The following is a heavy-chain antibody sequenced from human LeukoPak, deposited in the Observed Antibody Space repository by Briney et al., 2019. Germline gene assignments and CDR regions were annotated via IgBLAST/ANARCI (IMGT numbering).Heavy chain of an antibody. CDR1: GGSIISGSYH. Sequence: SETLSLTCTVSGGSIISGSYHWRWIRQPPGKGLEWIGEINHRGSTNYSPSLKSRVTISVDMSKNQFSLKLSSVTAADTAVYYCARDGSGYYDTSGYRNWGQGTLVTVSS. V-gene: IGHV4-39*07. D-gene: IGHD3-22*01. J-gene: IGHJ4*02. CDR3: ARDGSGYYDTSGYRN. CDR2: INHRGST.